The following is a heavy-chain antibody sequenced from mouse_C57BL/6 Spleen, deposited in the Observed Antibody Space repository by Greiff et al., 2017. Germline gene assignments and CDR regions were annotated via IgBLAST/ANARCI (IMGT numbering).Heavy chain of an antibody. J-gene: IGHJ4*01. D-gene: IGHD1-1*01. Sequence: EVNVVESGGGLVQPGGSLKLSCAASGFTFSDYGMAWVRQAPRKGPEWVAFISNLAYSIYYADTVTGRFTITRNNAKNTLYLEMSSLRSEDTAMYYCARLSITTVVAYYAMDYWGQGTSVTVSS. V-gene: IGHV5-15*01. CDR1: GFTFSDYG. CDR3: ARLSITTVVAYYAMDY. CDR2: ISNLAYSI.